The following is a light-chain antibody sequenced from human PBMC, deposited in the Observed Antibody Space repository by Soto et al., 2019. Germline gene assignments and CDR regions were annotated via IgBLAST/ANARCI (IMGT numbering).Light chain of an antibody. V-gene: IGKV4-1*01. CDR1: QSVLYSSDNKNF. CDR2: WAS. J-gene: IGKJ2*01. CDR3: QQYYSTPYT. Sequence: DIVMIQSPDSLAVSLGERATINCKSSQSVLYSSDNKNFLAWYQQKSGQPPKLLIYWASTRESGVPDRFSGGGSGTDFTLTISSLQAEDVAVYYCQQYYSTPYTFGQGTKLEIK.